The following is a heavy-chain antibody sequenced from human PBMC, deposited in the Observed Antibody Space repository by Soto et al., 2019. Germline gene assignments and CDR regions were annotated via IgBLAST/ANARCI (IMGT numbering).Heavy chain of an antibody. Sequence: GESLKISCAASGFTFSNAWMSWVRQAPGKGLEWVGRIKSKTDGGTTDYAAPVKGRFTISRDDSKNTLYLQMNSLKTEDTAVYYCTTDGTYYYDSSGPRPFDYWGQGTLVTSPQ. D-gene: IGHD3-22*01. CDR2: IKSKTDGGTT. J-gene: IGHJ4*02. V-gene: IGHV3-15*01. CDR3: TTDGTYYYDSSGPRPFDY. CDR1: GFTFSNAW.